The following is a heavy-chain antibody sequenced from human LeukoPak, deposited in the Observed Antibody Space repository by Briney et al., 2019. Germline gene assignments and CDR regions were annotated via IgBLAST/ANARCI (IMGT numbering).Heavy chain of an antibody. D-gene: IGHD4-17*01. J-gene: IGHJ4*02. Sequence: PGRSLRLPCTTSGFTFGDYRMNWVRQAPGKGLEWVGVIRGKASGGTTDYAASVKGRFTISRDDSKSIAYLQMSSLKIEDTAVYYCARDLGTTETGDDYWGQGTLVTVSS. V-gene: IGHV3-49*04. CDR3: ARDLGTTETGDDY. CDR2: IRGKASGGTT. CDR1: GFTFGDYR.